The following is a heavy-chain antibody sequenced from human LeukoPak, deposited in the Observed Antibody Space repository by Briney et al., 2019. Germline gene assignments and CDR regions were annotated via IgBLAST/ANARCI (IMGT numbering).Heavy chain of an antibody. Sequence: GGSLRLSCAASGFTFSSYSMNWVRQAPGKGLEWVSYISSSSTIYYADSVKGRFTISRDNAKNSLYLQMNSLRAEDTAVYYCARGGYGDYVYWFDPWGQGTLVTVSS. D-gene: IGHD4-17*01. CDR1: GFTFSSYS. J-gene: IGHJ5*02. V-gene: IGHV3-48*01. CDR2: ISSSSTI. CDR3: ARGGYGDYVYWFDP.